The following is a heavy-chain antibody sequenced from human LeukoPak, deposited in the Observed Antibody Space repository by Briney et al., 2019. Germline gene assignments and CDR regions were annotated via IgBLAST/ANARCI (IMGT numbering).Heavy chain of an antibody. CDR1: GFTLSSFA. CDR2: ITGSHGRS. Sequence: GGSLRLSCAASGFTLSSFAMTWVRQAPGKGLEWVSSITGSHGRSYNTDSVKGRFTISRDNSQNTLYLQMNNLRAEDTAFYYCTKDPNGDYVGAFDPWGQGTLVTVSS. J-gene: IGHJ5*02. V-gene: IGHV3-23*01. D-gene: IGHD4-17*01. CDR3: TKDPNGDYVGAFDP.